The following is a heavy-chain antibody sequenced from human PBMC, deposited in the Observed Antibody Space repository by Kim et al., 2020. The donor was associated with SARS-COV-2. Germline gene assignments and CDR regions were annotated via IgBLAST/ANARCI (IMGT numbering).Heavy chain of an antibody. D-gene: IGHD1-1*01. CDR3: AEGVRLESYYYYYMDV. Sequence: SVKGRLTITRDNAKNTLYLQMNSLRAEDTAVYYCAEGVRLESYYYYYMDVGGKGTAVTVSS. V-gene: IGHV3-21*01. J-gene: IGHJ6*03.